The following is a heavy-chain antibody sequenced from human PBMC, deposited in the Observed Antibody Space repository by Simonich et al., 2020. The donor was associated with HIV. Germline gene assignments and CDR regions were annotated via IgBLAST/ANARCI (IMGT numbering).Heavy chain of an antibody. V-gene: IGHV4-34*01. Sequence: QVQLQQWGAGLLKPSETLSLTCAVYGGSFSGYYWSWIRQPPGKGLEWIGEINHSEINNYKSSLNNRATISVDKSKNQFSLKLSSVTAADTAIYYCARRDRELILYFDYWGQGNLVTVSS. CDR2: INHSEIN. CDR3: ARRDRELILYFDY. D-gene: IGHD3-3*01. CDR1: GGSFSGYY. J-gene: IGHJ4*02.